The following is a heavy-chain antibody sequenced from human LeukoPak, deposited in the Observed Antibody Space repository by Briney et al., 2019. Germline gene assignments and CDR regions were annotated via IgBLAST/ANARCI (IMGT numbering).Heavy chain of an antibody. V-gene: IGHV3-7*04. CDR3: ARVPPYDSSGYYSDWYLDL. D-gene: IGHD3-22*01. CDR2: IKQDGSEK. CDR1: GFTFSSYW. Sequence: GGSLRLSCAASGFTFSSYWMSWVRQAPGKGLEWVANIKQDGSEKYYVDSVKGRFTISRDNAKNSLYLQMNSLRAEDTAVYYCARVPPYDSSGYYSDWYLDLWGRGTLVTVSS. J-gene: IGHJ2*01.